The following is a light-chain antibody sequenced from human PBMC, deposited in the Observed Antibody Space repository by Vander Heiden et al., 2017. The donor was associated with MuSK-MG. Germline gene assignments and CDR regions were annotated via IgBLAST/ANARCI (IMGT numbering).Light chain of an antibody. CDR1: SSNIGARYD. Sequence: QSVLTQPTSGTGAPGPRASISCAVSSSNIGARYDVHWYHQVPGTAPKVLICDNTKRPAGGPDRFSASKSVTSAFLAIAGLQAEDEADYYCQSYDISLSGWVFGGGTKLTVL. CDR3: QSYDISLSGWV. V-gene: IGLV1-40*01. CDR2: DNT. J-gene: IGLJ3*02.